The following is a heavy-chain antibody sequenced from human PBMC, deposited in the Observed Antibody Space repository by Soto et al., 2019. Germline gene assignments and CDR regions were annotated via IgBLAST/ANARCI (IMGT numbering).Heavy chain of an antibody. Sequence: ASVKVSCKASGYTFTSNPMNWVRQAPVQRPERMGVINVGNGNTRYSQKLQGRVTMTRDTSATTAYMELGSLKSEDTAVYYCARQYAYSTTWYPFDNWGQGTLVTVSS. J-gene: IGHJ4*02. D-gene: IGHD3-16*01. V-gene: IGHV1-3*01. CDR2: INVGNGNT. CDR3: ARQYAYSTTWYPFDN. CDR1: GYTFTSNP.